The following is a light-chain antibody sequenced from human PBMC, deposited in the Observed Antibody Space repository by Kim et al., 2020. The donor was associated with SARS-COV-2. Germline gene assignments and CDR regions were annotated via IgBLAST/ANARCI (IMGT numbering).Light chain of an antibody. J-gene: IGKJ2*01. CDR2: GAS. CDR1: QSVSSN. CDR3: QQYNNWPYT. V-gene: IGKV3-15*01. Sequence: YVSPGERATRSCRASQSVSSNLAWYQQKPGQAPRLLIYGASTRATGIPARFSGSGSGTEFTLTISSLQSEDFAVYYCQQYNNWPYTFGQGTKLEIK.